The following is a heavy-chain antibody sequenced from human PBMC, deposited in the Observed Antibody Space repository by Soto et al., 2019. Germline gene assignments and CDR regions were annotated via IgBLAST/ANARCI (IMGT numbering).Heavy chain of an antibody. Sequence: GASVKVSCKASGGTFSSYSISWVRQSPGQRLEWMGGIIPIFGTANYAQKFQGRVTITADESTSTAYMELSSLRSEDTAVYYCARRGDIVVVPAARDYYYYGMDVWGQGTTVTVSS. V-gene: IGHV1-69*13. CDR1: GGTFSSYS. CDR2: IIPIFGTA. CDR3: ARRGDIVVVPAARDYYYYGMDV. J-gene: IGHJ6*02. D-gene: IGHD2-2*01.